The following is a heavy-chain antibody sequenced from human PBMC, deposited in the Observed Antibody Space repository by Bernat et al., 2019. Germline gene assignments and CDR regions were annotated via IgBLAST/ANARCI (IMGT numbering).Heavy chain of an antibody. V-gene: IGHV1-2*02. D-gene: IGHD1-26*01. Sequence: QVQLVQSGAEVKKPGASVRVSCKASGYTFTNYYVHWVRQAPGQGLEWMGWINPNSGDTYYAQKFQGRVTMTMATSIGTAYLELSGLTSDDTAVYYCANLLRAKTGVDHWGKGTLVTVSS. CDR1: GYTFTNYY. CDR3: ANLLRAKTGVDH. J-gene: IGHJ4*02. CDR2: INPNSGDT.